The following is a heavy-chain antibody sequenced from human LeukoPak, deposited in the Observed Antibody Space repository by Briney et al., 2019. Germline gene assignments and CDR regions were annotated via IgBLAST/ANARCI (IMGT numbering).Heavy chain of an antibody. Sequence: SVKVSCKASGGTFSRYAISWVRQAPGQGLGWMGGIIPIFGTANYAQKFQGRVTITTDESTSTAYMELSSLRSEDTAVYYCASVLRWKLLPLGGSWGQGTLVTVSS. CDR1: GGTFSRYA. CDR2: IIPIFGTA. V-gene: IGHV1-69*05. J-gene: IGHJ4*02. CDR3: ASVLRWKLLPLGGS. D-gene: IGHD1-26*01.